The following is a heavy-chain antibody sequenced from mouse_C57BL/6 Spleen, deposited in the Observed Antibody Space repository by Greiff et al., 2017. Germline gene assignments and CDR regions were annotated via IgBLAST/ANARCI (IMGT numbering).Heavy chain of an antibody. J-gene: IGHJ2*01. Sequence: VQLQQPGAELVRPGSSVKLSCKASGYTFTSYWMDWVKQRPGQGLEWIGNIYPSDSETHYNQKFKDKATLTVDKSSSTAYMQLSSLTSEDSAVYYCAREKLTGNFDYWGQGTTLTVSS. CDR1: GYTFTSYW. V-gene: IGHV1-61*01. CDR3: AREKLTGNFDY. D-gene: IGHD4-1*01. CDR2: IYPSDSET.